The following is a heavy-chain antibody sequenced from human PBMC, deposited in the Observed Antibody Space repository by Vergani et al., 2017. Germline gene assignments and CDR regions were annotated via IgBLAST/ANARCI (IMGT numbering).Heavy chain of an antibody. V-gene: IGHV1-2*02. CDR3: ARGGSGYDILTGYYTPFSYGMDV. CDR1: GYTFTGYY. CDR2: INPNSGGT. D-gene: IGHD3-9*01. J-gene: IGHJ6*02. Sequence: QVQLVQSGAEVKKPGASVKVSCKASGYTFTGYYMHWVRQAPGQGLEWMGWINPNSGGTNYAQKFQGRVTMTRDTSISTAYMELSRLRSDDTAVYYCARGGSGYDILTGYYTPFSYGMDVWGQGTTVTVSS.